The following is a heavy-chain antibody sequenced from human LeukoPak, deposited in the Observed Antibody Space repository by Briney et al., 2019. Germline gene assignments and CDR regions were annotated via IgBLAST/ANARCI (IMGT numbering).Heavy chain of an antibody. CDR2: ITSSSTYT. CDR3: AELGITMIGGV. J-gene: IGHJ6*04. Sequence: GGSLRLSCAASGFTFSSYNMNWVRQTPGKGLEWVSSITSSSTYTFYADSVKGRFTISRDNAKNSLYLQMNSLRAEDTAVYYCAELGITMIGGVWGKGTTVTISS. CDR1: GFTFSSYN. V-gene: IGHV3-21*01. D-gene: IGHD3-10*02.